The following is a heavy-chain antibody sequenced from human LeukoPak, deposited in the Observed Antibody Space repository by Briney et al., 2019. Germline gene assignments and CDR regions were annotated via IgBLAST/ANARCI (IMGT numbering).Heavy chain of an antibody. V-gene: IGHV3-23*01. Sequence: TGGSLRLSCAASGFTFSSYAMSWVRQAPGKGLEWVSAISGSGGSTYYADSVKGRFTISRDNSKNTLYLQMNSLRAEDTAVYYCAKPRSRVIFGVPKGAFDIWGQGTMVTVSS. CDR2: ISGSGGST. CDR3: AKPRSRVIFGVPKGAFDI. D-gene: IGHD3-3*01. J-gene: IGHJ3*02. CDR1: GFTFSSYA.